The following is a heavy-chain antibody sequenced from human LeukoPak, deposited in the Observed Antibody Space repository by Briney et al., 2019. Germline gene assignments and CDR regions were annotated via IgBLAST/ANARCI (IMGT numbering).Heavy chain of an antibody. CDR1: GASISGSGYY. V-gene: IGHV4-39*07. CDR3: ARDAWKNYDILTGYYTGVFDY. J-gene: IGHJ4*02. D-gene: IGHD3-9*01. Sequence: SETLSLTCAVSGASISGSGYYLGWIRQPPGKGLEWIGSIYYSGSTYYNPSLKSRVTISVDTSKNQFSLKLSSVTAADTAVYYCARDAWKNYDILTGYYTGVFDYWGQGTLVTVSS. CDR2: IYYSGST.